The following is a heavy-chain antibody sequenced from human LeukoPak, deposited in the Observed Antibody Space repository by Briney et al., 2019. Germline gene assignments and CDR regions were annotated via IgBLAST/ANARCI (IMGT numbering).Heavy chain of an antibody. Sequence: SETLSLTCTVSGGSIGSDTYYWGWIRQSPGKGLEWIGSIHYSGSSYYNPSLKSRVTIFVDTSRDQFSLDLSSVTAADTALYYCARHISANTGYFDSCGQGTLVTVSS. CDR2: IHYSGSS. CDR1: GGSIGSDTYY. J-gene: IGHJ4*02. CDR3: ARHISANTGYFDS. V-gene: IGHV4-39*01.